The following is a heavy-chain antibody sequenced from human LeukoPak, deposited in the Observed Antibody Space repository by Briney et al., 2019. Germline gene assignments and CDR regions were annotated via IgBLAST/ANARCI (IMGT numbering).Heavy chain of an antibody. J-gene: IGHJ4*02. CDR1: GFTFSSYA. Sequence: PGRSLRLSCAASGFTFSSYAMHWVRQAPGKGLEWVSGVTRKSGIIGYADSVKGRFTISRDNAKNSLYLQMNSLRVEDTALYYCANTRYWGQGTLVTVSS. D-gene: IGHD1-14*01. CDR2: VTRKSGII. V-gene: IGHV3-9*01. CDR3: ANTRY.